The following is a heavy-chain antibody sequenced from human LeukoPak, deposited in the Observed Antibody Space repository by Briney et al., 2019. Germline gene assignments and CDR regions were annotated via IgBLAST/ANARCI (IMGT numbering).Heavy chain of an antibody. D-gene: IGHD3-9*01. CDR3: ARDFDMGITPGDDFDF. V-gene: IGHV3-74*01. J-gene: IGHJ4*02. CDR1: AFFFSKYW. CDR2: IKEDGSST. Sequence: GGSLRLSCAPFAFFFSKYWMRWVSQTPGEGLVWVARIKEDGSSTSYADSVKCRFTISRDSARNAVFLQMNSLRAEDTAVYYCARDFDMGITPGDDFDFWGQGTLVTVSS.